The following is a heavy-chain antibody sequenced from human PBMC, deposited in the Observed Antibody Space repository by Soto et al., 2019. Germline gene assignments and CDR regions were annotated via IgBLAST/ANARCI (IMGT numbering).Heavy chain of an antibody. CDR2: IIPIFGTA. Sequence: SVKVSCKASGGTFSSYAISWVRQAPGEGLEWMGGIIPIFGTANYAQKFQGRVTITADESTSTAYMELSSLRSEDTAVYYCPRESDYYDSSGYYLDAFDIWGQGTMVTVSS. J-gene: IGHJ3*02. V-gene: IGHV1-69*13. D-gene: IGHD3-22*01. CDR3: PRESDYYDSSGYYLDAFDI. CDR1: GGTFSSYA.